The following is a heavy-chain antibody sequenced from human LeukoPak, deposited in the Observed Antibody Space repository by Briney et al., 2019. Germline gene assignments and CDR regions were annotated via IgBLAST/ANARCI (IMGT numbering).Heavy chain of an antibody. CDR1: GFTFTSYA. J-gene: IGHJ4*02. Sequence: GGSLRLSCAASGFTFTSYAMHWVRQAPGKGLEWVAVISKDGANKYYADSVKGRFTTSRDNSKYTLYLQMNSLGTEDTAVYYCARDRTMVRGRDYWGQGTLVTVSS. CDR2: ISKDGANK. D-gene: IGHD3-10*01. CDR3: ARDRTMVRGRDY. V-gene: IGHV3-30-3*01.